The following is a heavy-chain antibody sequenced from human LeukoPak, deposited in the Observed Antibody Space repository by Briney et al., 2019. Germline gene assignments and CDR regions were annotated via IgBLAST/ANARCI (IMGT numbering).Heavy chain of an antibody. CDR3: ARQSGITMIVVIIGDAFDI. V-gene: IGHV4-38-2*02. D-gene: IGHD3-22*01. CDR1: GYSISSGYF. CDR2: FYHSGIT. J-gene: IGHJ3*02. Sequence: SETLSLTCTVSGYSISSGYFWGWIRQPPGKGLEWIGSFYHSGITYYNPSLKSRVTISVDTSKNQFSLKLSSVTAADTAVYYCARQSGITMIVVIIGDAFDIWGQGTMVTVSS.